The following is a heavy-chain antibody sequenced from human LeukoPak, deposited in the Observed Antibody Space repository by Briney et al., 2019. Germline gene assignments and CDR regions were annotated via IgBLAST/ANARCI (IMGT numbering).Heavy chain of an antibody. V-gene: IGHV3-30*03. J-gene: IGHJ4*02. D-gene: IGHD3-16*01. CDR2: ISYDGSNK. CDR1: GFTFSSYG. Sequence: HPGRSLRLSCAASGFTFSSYGMPWVRQAPGKGLEWVAVISYDGSNKYYADSVKGRFTISRDNSKNTLYLQMNSLRAEDTAVYYCARDGGFRLDYWGQGTLVTVSS. CDR3: ARDGGFRLDY.